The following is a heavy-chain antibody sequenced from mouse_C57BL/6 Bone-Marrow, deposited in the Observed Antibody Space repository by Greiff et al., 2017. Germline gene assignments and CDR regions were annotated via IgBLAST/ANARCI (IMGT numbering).Heavy chain of an antibody. CDR3: ARVRYGSSFYFDY. CDR2: ISNGGGST. J-gene: IGHJ2*01. D-gene: IGHD1-1*01. CDR1: GFTFSDYY. V-gene: IGHV5-12*01. Sequence: EVMLVESGGGLVQPGGSLKLSCAASGFTFSDYYMYWVRQTPEKRLEWVAYISNGGGSTYYPDTVKGRFTISRDNAKNTLYLQMSRLKSEDTAMYYCARVRYGSSFYFDYWGQGTTLTVSS.